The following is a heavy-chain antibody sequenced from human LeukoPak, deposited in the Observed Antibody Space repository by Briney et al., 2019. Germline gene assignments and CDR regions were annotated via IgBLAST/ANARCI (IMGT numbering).Heavy chain of an antibody. CDR3: ATYRQVLLPFEA. J-gene: IGHJ5*02. V-gene: IGHV3-23*01. CDR2: ISGSGGST. Sequence: GGSLRLSCAASGFTFSSYAMSWVRQAPGKGLEWVSAISGSGGSTYYADSVKGRFTISRDNSKNTLYLQMNSLRAEGTAIYYCATYRQVLLPFEAWGQGTPVTVSS. CDR1: GFTFSSYA. D-gene: IGHD5-18*01.